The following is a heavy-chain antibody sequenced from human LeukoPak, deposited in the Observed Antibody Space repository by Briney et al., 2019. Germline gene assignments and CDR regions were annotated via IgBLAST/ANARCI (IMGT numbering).Heavy chain of an antibody. CDR3: ARGIVGATSYYYYYYMDV. D-gene: IGHD1-26*01. V-gene: IGHV1-18*01. Sequence: ASVKASCKASGYTFTSYGISWVRQAPGQGLEWMGWISAYNGNTNYAQKLQGRVTMTTDTSTSTAYMELRSLRSDDTAVYYCARGIVGATSYYYYYYMDVWGKGTTVTVSS. J-gene: IGHJ6*03. CDR2: ISAYNGNT. CDR1: GYTFTSYG.